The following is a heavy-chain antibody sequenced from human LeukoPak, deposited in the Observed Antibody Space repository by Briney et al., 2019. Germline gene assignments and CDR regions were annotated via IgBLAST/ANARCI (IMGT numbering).Heavy chain of an antibody. D-gene: IGHD3-16*01. CDR3: ARGGRGSPDYDFDY. J-gene: IGHJ4*02. V-gene: IGHV3-48*03. CDR1: GFTFSSYE. CDR2: ISSSGTTI. Sequence: PGGSLRLSCAASGFTFSSYEMDWVRQAPGKGLEWVSFISSSGTTIYYADSVKGRFTISRDNAKNSLYLQINSLRAEDTAVYYCARGGRGSPDYDFDYWGQGTLVTVSS.